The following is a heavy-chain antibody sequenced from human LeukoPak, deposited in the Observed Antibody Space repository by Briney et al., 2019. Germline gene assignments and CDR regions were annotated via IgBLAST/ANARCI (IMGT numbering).Heavy chain of an antibody. CDR3: ASGVVPAAYDY. CDR2: TSAYNANN. D-gene: IGHD2-2*01. CDR1: GYTFTSYG. J-gene: IGHJ4*02. Sequence: ASVKVSCKASGYTFTSYGISLVRQAPGQRLELIVWTSAYNANNNYAQQLQGRVTMTKATSTSTAYMEMRSLRSDDTAVYYCASGVVPAAYDYWGQGTMVTVSS. V-gene: IGHV1-18*01.